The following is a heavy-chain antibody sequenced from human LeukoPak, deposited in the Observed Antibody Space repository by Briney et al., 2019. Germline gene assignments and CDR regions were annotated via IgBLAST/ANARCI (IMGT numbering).Heavy chain of an antibody. CDR2: IRSKADSYAT. CDR1: GLTFSVSA. Sequence: GGSLILSCAASGLTFSVSAMLWVRPASGTGGEGVGRIRSKADSYATAYAASVKGRLTISRDESKNTAYLQMNSLKTEDTSVYYCTRPGSGIASFDYWGQGTLVTVSS. D-gene: IGHD3-10*01. CDR3: TRPGSGIASFDY. J-gene: IGHJ4*02. V-gene: IGHV3-73*01.